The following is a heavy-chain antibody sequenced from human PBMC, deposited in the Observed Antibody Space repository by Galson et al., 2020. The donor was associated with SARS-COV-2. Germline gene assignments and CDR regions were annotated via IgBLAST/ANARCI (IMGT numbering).Heavy chain of an antibody. D-gene: IGHD5-12*01. Sequence: GGSLRLSCAASGFTFSSYAMSWVRQAPGKGLEWVSAISGSGGSTYYADSVKGRFTISRDNSKNTLYLQMNSLRAEDTAVYYCAKDIYSGYDDYYYYYGMDVWGQGTTVGVSS. CDR1: GFTFSSYA. CDR3: AKDIYSGYDDYYYYYGMDV. CDR2: ISGSGGST. J-gene: IGHJ6*02. V-gene: IGHV3-23*01.